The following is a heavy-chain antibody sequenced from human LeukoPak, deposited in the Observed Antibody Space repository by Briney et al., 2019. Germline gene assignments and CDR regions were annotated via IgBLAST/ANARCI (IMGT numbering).Heavy chain of an antibody. D-gene: IGHD3-22*01. Sequence: GGSLRLSCAASGFTFSTSWMSWVRQAPGKGLEWVANIQQDGSAKYYVDSVKGRFTISRDNAKNSLYLQMKSLRAEDTAVYYCARFSLYDNSGYYSWLFDFWGQGTLVTVSS. J-gene: IGHJ4*02. CDR1: GFTFSTSW. V-gene: IGHV3-7*01. CDR3: ARFSLYDNSGYYSWLFDF. CDR2: IQQDGSAK.